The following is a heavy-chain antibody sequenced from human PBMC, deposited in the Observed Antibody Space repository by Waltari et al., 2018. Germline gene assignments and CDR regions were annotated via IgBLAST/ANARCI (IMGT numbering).Heavy chain of an antibody. CDR1: GGSISSYF. J-gene: IGHJ5*02. CDR3: ARGSPAGRGSRGWFDP. CDR2: IFYTGTA. Sequence: QLQLQESGPGLVKPSETLSLTCSVSGGSISSYFWSWIRQPPGKRLEWFGYIFYTGTAEYNPSLKSRVTISIDTSNNRFSLKLNSVTAADTAVYYCARGSPAGRGSRGWFDPWGQGTLVTVSS. V-gene: IGHV4-59*01. D-gene: IGHD2-15*01.